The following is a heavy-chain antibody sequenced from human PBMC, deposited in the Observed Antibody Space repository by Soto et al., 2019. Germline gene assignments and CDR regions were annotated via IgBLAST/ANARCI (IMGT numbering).Heavy chain of an antibody. J-gene: IGHJ6*02. CDR2: ISYDGSNK. V-gene: IGHV3-30*18. CDR1: GFTFSSYV. Sequence: GGSLRLSCAASGFTFSSYVMHWVRQAPGKGLEWVAVISYDGSNKYYADSVKGRFTISRDNSKNTLYLQMNSLRAEDTAVYYCAKAVGNLGVYGMDVWGQGTPVTVSS. D-gene: IGHD3-16*01. CDR3: AKAVGNLGVYGMDV.